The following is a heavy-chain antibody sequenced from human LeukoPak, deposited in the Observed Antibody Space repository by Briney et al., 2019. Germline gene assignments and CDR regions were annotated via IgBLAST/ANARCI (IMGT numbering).Heavy chain of an antibody. V-gene: IGHV3-30*02. CDR3: AKDPSAGTYYYYYMDV. CDR2: IRDDGSNK. Sequence: GGSLRLSCAASGFTFSSYGMRWVRQAPGKGLGWVAFIRDDGSNKYYADSVRGGFTISRDNSKNTLYLHMNSLRAQNTAVYYCAKDPSAGTYYYYYMDVWGKGTTVTTSS. J-gene: IGHJ6*03. CDR1: GFTFSSYG. D-gene: IGHD6-13*01.